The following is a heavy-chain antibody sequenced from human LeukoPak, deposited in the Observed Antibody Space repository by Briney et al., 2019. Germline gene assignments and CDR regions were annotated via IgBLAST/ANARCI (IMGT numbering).Heavy chain of an antibody. CDR3: AKNFWSRSDAFDI. Sequence: SETLSLTCTVSGGSISFYYWSWIRQPPGKGLEWIGSIYYSGANYYNPSLKSRVTISVDTSRNQFSLKLRSVTAADTAVYYCAKNFWSRSDAFDIWGQGTMVTVSS. D-gene: IGHD3-3*01. V-gene: IGHV4-59*04. CDR2: IYYSGAN. J-gene: IGHJ3*02. CDR1: GGSISFYY.